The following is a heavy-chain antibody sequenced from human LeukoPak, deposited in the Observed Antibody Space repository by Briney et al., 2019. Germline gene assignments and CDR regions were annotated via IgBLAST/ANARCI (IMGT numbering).Heavy chain of an antibody. J-gene: IGHJ5*02. CDR1: GGSMSSYY. D-gene: IGHD6-13*01. V-gene: IGHV4-4*07. Sequence: SETLSLTCSVSGGSMSSYYWSWIRQPAGKGLEWIGHIYTSGGTNYNPSLKSRVTMSVDTSKNQFSLKLSSVTAADTAVYYCARSGVRAAAGINGFDPWGQGTLVTVSS. CDR3: ARSGVRAAAGINGFDP. CDR2: IYTSGGT.